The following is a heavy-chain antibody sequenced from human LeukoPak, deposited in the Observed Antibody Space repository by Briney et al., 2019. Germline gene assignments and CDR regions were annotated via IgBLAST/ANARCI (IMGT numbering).Heavy chain of an antibody. CDR1: GFTFSSYA. CDR2: ISYDGSNK. J-gene: IGHJ3*02. D-gene: IGHD3-22*01. Sequence: GGSLRLSCAASGFTFSSYAMHWVRQAPGKGLEWVAVISYDGSNKYYADSVKGRFTISRDNSRNTLYLQMNSLRAEDTAVYYCARELTDGYDSSGYLPADAFDIWGQGTMVTVSS. CDR3: ARELTDGYDSSGYLPADAFDI. V-gene: IGHV3-30-3*01.